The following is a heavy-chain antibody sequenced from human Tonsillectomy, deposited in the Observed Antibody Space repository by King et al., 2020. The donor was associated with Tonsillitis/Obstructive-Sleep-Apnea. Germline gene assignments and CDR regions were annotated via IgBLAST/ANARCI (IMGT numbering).Heavy chain of an antibody. CDR1: GGSXSGYY. CDR2: INHSGST. CDR3: ARGRIAVAVYFDY. Sequence: VQLQQWGAGXLKPSEXLSLTCAVYGGSXSGYYWSWIRQPPGKGLEWIGEINHSGSTNYNPSLKSRVTISVDTSKNQFSLKLSSVTAADTAVYYCARGRIAVAVYFDYWGQGTLVTVSS. J-gene: IGHJ4*02. V-gene: IGHV4-34*01. D-gene: IGHD6-19*01.